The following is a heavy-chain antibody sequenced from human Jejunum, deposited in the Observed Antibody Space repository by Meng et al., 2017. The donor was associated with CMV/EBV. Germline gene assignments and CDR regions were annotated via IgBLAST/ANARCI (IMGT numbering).Heavy chain of an antibody. CDR3: AREGMYYYDTSGMKWFDP. V-gene: IGHV1-2*02. CDR1: TGDY. D-gene: IGHD3-22*01. J-gene: IGHJ5*02. CDR2: INPNSGGT. Sequence: TGDYMHWVRQAPGQGLEWMGWINPNSGGTKYAQKFQGRVTMTTDTSINTAYMELSRLRSDDTAVYYCAREGMYYYDTSGMKWFDPWGQGTLVTVSS.